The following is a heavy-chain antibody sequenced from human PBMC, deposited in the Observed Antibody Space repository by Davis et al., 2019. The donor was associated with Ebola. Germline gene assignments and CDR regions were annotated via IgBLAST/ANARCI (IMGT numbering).Heavy chain of an antibody. CDR2: INHSGST. CDR3: ARVQGDDFWSGYCDY. J-gene: IGHJ4*02. D-gene: IGHD3-3*01. CDR1: GGSFSGYY. V-gene: IGHV4-34*01. Sequence: SETLSLTCAVYGGSFSGYYWSWIRQSPGKGLEWIGEINHSGSTNYNPSLKSRVTISVDTSKNQFSLKLSSVTAEDTAVYYCARVQGDDFWSGYCDYWGQGTLVTVSS.